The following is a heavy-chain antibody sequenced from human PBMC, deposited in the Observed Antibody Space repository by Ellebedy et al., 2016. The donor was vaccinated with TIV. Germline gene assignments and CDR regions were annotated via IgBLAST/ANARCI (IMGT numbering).Heavy chain of an antibody. J-gene: IGHJ4*02. Sequence: MPSETLSLTCAVYGGSFSDYYWSWIRQSPGKGLEWIGEIHPSGKSYYNPSVESRVTISADTSKTQFSLSLNSVTAADTAVYYCARGTDRSKVGYWGQGTLITVSS. CDR3: ARGTDRSKVGY. D-gene: IGHD3-22*01. CDR2: IHPSGKS. CDR1: GGSFSDYY. V-gene: IGHV4-34*01.